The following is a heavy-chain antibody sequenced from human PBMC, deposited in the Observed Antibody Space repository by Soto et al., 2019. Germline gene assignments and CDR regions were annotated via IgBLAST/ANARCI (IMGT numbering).Heavy chain of an antibody. CDR3: ARASLRLGELSSYSY. V-gene: IGHV1-46*01. Sequence: GASVKVSCKASGYTFTSYYMHWVRQAPGQGLEWMGIINPSGGSTSYAQKFQGRVTMTRDTSTSTVYMELSSLRSEDTAVYCCARASLRLGELSSYSYWGQGTLVTVSS. CDR1: GYTFTSYY. CDR2: INPSGGST. J-gene: IGHJ4*02. D-gene: IGHD3-16*02.